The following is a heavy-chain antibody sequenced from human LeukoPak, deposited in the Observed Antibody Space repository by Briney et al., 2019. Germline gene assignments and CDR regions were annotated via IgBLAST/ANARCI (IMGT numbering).Heavy chain of an antibody. Sequence: GASVKVSCKASGYTFTGYYIHWVRQAPGQGLGWMGGFNPNSGGTHYAQRFQCRVTMTRDTSISTAYMELSRLRSGDTAVYYCARVRFGELLLWGQGTLVTVSS. CDR2: FNPNSGGT. D-gene: IGHD3-10*01. CDR3: ARVRFGELLL. V-gene: IGHV1-2*02. J-gene: IGHJ4*02. CDR1: GYTFTGYY.